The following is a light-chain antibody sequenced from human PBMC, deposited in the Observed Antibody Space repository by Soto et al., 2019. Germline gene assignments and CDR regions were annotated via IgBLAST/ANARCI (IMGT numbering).Light chain of an antibody. CDR1: QSVSSY. J-gene: IGKJ1*01. CDR2: DAS. Sequence: EIVLTQAPATLSLSPGERATLSCRSSQSVSSYLAWYQQKPGQAPRLLIYDASNRATGIPARFSGSGSGTEFTLTISSLQSEDFAVYYCQQYSNWPPWTFGQGTKVDNK. V-gene: IGKV3-11*01. CDR3: QQYSNWPPWT.